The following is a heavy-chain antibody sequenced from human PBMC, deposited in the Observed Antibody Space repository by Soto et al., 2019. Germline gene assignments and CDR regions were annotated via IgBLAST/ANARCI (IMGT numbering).Heavy chain of an antibody. D-gene: IGHD1-20*01. CDR2: ISFDGVNI. V-gene: IGHV3-30-3*01. J-gene: IGHJ6*02. Sequence: QVQLVESGGGVVQPGGSLRLSCAASGFTFSSHTIHWVRQAPGKGLEWVAVISFDGVNIYYVDSVKGRFTISRDNSQNTLYLQMNSLRAEDTAVYYCAREVYNYSSRSHSMDVWGQGTTVTVSS. CDR3: AREVYNYSSRSHSMDV. CDR1: GFTFSSHT.